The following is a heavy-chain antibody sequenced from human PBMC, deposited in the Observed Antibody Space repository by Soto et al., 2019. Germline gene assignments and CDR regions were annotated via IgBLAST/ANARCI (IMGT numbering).Heavy chain of an antibody. D-gene: IGHD2-21*02. J-gene: IGHJ4*02. CDR1: GFMFSSYA. CDR3: AKDGSWGDHYYFDN. Sequence: GGSLRLSCAVSGFMFSSYAMTWVRQAPGKGLEWVSSISGSGGSTYYSDSVRGRFTISRDNSKKMLYLEMNSLKGDDTAVYYCAKDGSWGDHYYFDNWGQGTLVTVSS. CDR2: ISGSGGST. V-gene: IGHV3-23*01.